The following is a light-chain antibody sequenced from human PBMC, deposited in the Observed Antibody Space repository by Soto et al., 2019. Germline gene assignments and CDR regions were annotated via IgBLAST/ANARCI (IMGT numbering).Light chain of an antibody. J-gene: IGKJ2*01. V-gene: IGKV1-27*01. CDR1: QGISNY. Sequence: DIQMTQSPSSLSASVGDRVTITCRASQGISNYLAWYQHKPGKVPQLLIYAASTLQSGAPSRFSGSGSGTDLTLTISSLQPEDGATYYCQKYNNAPHTFGQGTKLEIK. CDR3: QKYNNAPHT. CDR2: AAS.